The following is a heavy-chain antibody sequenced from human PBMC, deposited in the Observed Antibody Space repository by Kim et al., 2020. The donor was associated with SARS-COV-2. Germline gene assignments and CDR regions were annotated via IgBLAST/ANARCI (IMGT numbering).Heavy chain of an antibody. V-gene: IGHV3-23*01. D-gene: IGHD2-2*01. CDR1: GFTFGNFA. J-gene: IGHJ4*02. Sequence: GGSLRLSCAASGFTFGNFAMSWVRQAPGKGLEWVSGVSGRGDTTYYADSVKGRFTISRDNSNNNLYLHMNSLRAEDTAVYYCVKPPWGSTTYYFDYWGQG. CDR3: VKPPWGSTTYYFDY. CDR2: VSGRGDTT.